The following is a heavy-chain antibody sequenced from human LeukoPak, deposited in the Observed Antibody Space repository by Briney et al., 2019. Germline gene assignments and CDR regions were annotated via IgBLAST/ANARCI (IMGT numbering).Heavy chain of an antibody. CDR1: GLTGSHNY. CDR3: IVFGDSNH. V-gene: IGHV3-53*01. CDR2: IHTSGDT. J-gene: IGHJ5*02. Sequence: PGESLRLSCAASGLTGSHNYVSWVRQAPGKGLEWVSAIHTSGDTCYADSVKGRFTISRDTSKNTLYLQINSLRVEDTAVYYCIVFGDSNHWGQGTLVTVSS. D-gene: IGHD4-17*01.